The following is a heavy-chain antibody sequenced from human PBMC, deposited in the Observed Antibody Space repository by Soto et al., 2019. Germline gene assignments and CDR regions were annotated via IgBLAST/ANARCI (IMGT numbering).Heavy chain of an antibody. CDR1: GYSFPSYW. CDR2: IDPSDSYI. V-gene: IGHV5-10-1*01. CDR3: AKDVSSSWYGFDY. D-gene: IGHD6-13*01. J-gene: IGHJ4*02. Sequence: PGESLKISCQGSGYSFPSYWISWVRQMPGKGLQWMGRIDPSDSYINYSPSFEGHVNISIDNSKNTLYLQMNSLRAEDTAVYYCAKDVSSSWYGFDYWSQGTLVTVSS.